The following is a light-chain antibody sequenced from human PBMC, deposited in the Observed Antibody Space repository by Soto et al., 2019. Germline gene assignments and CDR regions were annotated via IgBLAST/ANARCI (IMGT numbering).Light chain of an antibody. CDR2: DAS. Sequence: DSQMTQSPSSLSASVGDRVTITCQASQDISNYLNWYQQKLGKAPKLLIYDASNLETGVPSRFSGSGSGTDFTFTISSLQPEDIATYYCQQYSHLITCGQGTRLEIK. CDR1: QDISNY. J-gene: IGKJ5*01. CDR3: QQYSHLIT. V-gene: IGKV1-33*01.